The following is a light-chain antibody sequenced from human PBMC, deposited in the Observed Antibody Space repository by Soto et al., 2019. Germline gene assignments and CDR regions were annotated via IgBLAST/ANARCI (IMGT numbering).Light chain of an antibody. CDR2: GTS. V-gene: IGKV3-20*01. CDR3: QQYSNSIPPT. J-gene: IGKJ2*01. Sequence: DIVMTQSPGTLSLSPGERATISCRASQVIGSRYLSWYHQKSGQAPRLLIYGTSIRSNGSPDRFSGSGSGTDFTITISSREPAEFVVYYYQQYSNSIPPTFGQGTKLEIK. CDR1: QVIGSRY.